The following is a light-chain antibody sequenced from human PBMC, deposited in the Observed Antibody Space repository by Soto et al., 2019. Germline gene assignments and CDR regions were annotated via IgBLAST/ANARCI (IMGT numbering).Light chain of an antibody. CDR3: QQYGSSPWT. CDR2: DAS. Sequence: EIELTQSPGTLSLSPGERTTLSCRASQSVSGSQLAWYQQIPGPAPRLVMFDASRRATGIPDRFSGSGSGTDFTLTISRLEPEDFAVYYCQQYGSSPWTFGQGTKVEIK. CDR1: QSVSGSQ. V-gene: IGKV3-20*01. J-gene: IGKJ1*01.